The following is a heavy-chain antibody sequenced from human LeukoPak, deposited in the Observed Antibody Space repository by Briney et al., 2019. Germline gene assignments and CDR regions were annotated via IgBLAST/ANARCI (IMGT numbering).Heavy chain of an antibody. Sequence: GGSLRRSCAASGFTFSSYEMNWVRQAPGKGLEWVSSISSSSSYIYYADSVKGRFTISRDNAKNSLYLQMNSLRAEDTAVYYCARDSYYGSGRATYYYDGMDVWGQGTTVSVSS. CDR3: ARDSYYGSGRATYYYDGMDV. J-gene: IGHJ6*02. V-gene: IGHV3-21*01. D-gene: IGHD3-10*01. CDR2: ISSSSSYI. CDR1: GFTFSSYE.